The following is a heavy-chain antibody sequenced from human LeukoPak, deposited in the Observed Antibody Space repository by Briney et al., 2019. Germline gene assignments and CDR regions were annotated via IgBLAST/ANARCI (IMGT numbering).Heavy chain of an antibody. Sequence: SETLSLTCAVSGGSISSGGYSWSWIRQPPGKGLEWIGYIYHSGSTYYNPSLKSRVTISVDRSKNQFSLKLSSVTAADTAVYYCARGRTLYPTNSYYYYYYGMDVWGQGTTVTVSS. V-gene: IGHV4-30-2*01. CDR1: GGSISSGGYS. D-gene: IGHD2-8*01. CDR2: IYHSGST. J-gene: IGHJ6*02. CDR3: ARGRTLYPTNSYYYYYYGMDV.